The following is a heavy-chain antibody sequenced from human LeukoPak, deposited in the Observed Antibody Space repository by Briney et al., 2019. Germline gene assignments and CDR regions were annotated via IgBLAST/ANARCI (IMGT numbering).Heavy chain of an antibody. CDR1: GGSISSGDYY. D-gene: IGHD3-9*01. CDR2: IYYSGST. V-gene: IGHV4-30-4*01. J-gene: IGHJ5*02. Sequence: SQTLSLTCTVSGGSISSGDYYWSWIRQPPGRGLERIGYIYYSGSTYYNPSLKSRVTISVDTSKNQFSLKLSSVAAADTAVYYCAGAGGMLRYFDWLYPWGQGTLVTVSS. CDR3: AGAGGMLRYFDWLYP.